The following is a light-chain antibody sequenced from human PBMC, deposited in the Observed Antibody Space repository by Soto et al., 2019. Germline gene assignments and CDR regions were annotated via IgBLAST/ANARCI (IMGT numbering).Light chain of an antibody. CDR3: QQYGSSPGT. CDR2: GAS. J-gene: IGKJ2*01. CDR1: QSVSSSY. Sequence: EMVLTQSPGTLSFSPGERATLSCRASQSVSSSYLAGYQQKPGQAPRLLIYGASSRATGIPDRFSGSGSGTDFTLTISRLEPEDFAVYYCQQYGSSPGTFGQGTKLEIK. V-gene: IGKV3-20*01.